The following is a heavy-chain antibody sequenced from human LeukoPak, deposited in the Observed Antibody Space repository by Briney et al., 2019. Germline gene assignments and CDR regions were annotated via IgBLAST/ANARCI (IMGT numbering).Heavy chain of an antibody. Sequence: SETLSLTCTVSGGSIGSYYWIWIRQPPGKGLEWIGYIYYSGSTNYNPSLKSRVTISVDTSKNQFSLKLGSVTAADTAVYYCASGYYGTRTLAFDYWGQGTLVTVSS. J-gene: IGHJ4*02. V-gene: IGHV4-59*01. CDR1: GGSIGSYY. CDR3: ASGYYGTRTLAFDY. D-gene: IGHD4-17*01. CDR2: IYYSGST.